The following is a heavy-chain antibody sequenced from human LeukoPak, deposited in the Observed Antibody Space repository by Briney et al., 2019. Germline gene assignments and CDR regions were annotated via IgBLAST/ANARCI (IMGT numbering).Heavy chain of an antibody. D-gene: IGHD1-1*01. Sequence: PGRSLSLSCAASGFTFDDYAMHWVRQAPGKGLEWVSGISWNSGSIGYADSVKGRFTISRDNAKISLYLQMNSLRAEDRALYYCAKDWTRRYYYYYMDVWGEGTTVTVSS. V-gene: IGHV3-9*01. CDR1: GFTFDDYA. CDR3: AKDWTRRYYYYYMDV. CDR2: ISWNSGSI. J-gene: IGHJ6*03.